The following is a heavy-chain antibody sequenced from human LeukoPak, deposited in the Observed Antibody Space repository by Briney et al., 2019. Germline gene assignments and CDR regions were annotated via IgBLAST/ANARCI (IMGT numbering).Heavy chain of an antibody. J-gene: IGHJ4*02. D-gene: IGHD3-10*01. CDR1: GFTFSSYE. CDR2: IYSGGST. V-gene: IGHV3-53*01. CDR3: ARAGFGEWYFDD. Sequence: GGSLRLSCAASGFTFSSYEMNWVRQAPGKGLEWVSVIYSGGSTYYADSVKGRFTISRDNSKNTLYLQMNSLRAEDTAVYYCARAGFGEWYFDDWGQGTLVTVCS.